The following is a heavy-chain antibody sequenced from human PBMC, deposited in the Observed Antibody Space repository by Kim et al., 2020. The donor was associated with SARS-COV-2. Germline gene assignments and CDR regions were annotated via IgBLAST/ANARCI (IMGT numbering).Heavy chain of an antibody. CDR1: GYTFTSYA. Sequence: ASVKVSCKASGYTFTSYAMHWVRQAPGQRLEWMGWINAGNGNTKYSQKFQGRVTITRDTSASTAYMELSSLRSEDTAVYYCARGFSSGWEENDYWGQGTLVTVSS. J-gene: IGHJ4*02. V-gene: IGHV1-3*01. D-gene: IGHD6-19*01. CDR2: INAGNGNT. CDR3: ARGFSSGWEENDY.